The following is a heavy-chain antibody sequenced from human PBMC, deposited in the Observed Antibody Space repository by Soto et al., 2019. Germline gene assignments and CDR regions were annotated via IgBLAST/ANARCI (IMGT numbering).Heavy chain of an antibody. D-gene: IGHD2-21*02. CDR1: GFTFNTYG. Sequence: VGSLRLSCAASGFTFNTYGMTWVRQAPGKGLEWVSTVSGSGGGTYYADSVKGRFTISRVNSKNTMYLQMSNLRAEDTAVYFCARIGPYCGGDCYPDFDFWGLGTPVTVSS. CDR2: VSGSGGGT. J-gene: IGHJ4*02. CDR3: ARIGPYCGGDCYPDFDF. V-gene: IGHV3-23*01.